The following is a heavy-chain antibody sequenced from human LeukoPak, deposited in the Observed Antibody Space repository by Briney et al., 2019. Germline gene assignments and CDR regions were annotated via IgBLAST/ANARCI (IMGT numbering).Heavy chain of an antibody. D-gene: IGHD5-18*01. Sequence: SGPLSLTCTVSPGSINTHFWSWLRQPPGGGLEWIGYMFDSVNTKDNPSLKSRVTLSADTSKNQYSLRLSSVTAADTAVYYCATIKRGNIYGYFDFWGQGILVTVSS. J-gene: IGHJ4*02. V-gene: IGHV4-59*11. CDR3: ATIKRGNIYGYFDF. CDR1: PGSINTHF. CDR2: MFDSVNT.